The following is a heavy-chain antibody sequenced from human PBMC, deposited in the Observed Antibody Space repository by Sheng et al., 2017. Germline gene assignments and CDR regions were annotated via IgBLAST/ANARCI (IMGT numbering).Heavy chain of an antibody. V-gene: IGHV1-2*02. J-gene: IGHJ6*02. Sequence: QVQLVQSGAEVKKPGASVTVSCEASGYIFNGYYIHWVRQAPGQGLEWMGWINPSSGRTNYAQKFQDRVAMTRHPSANIAYLRLTSLRSDDTAVYYCAKEQWLARWDDWG. CDR1: GYIFNGYY. CDR2: INPSSGRT. D-gene: IGHD6-19*01. CDR3: AKEQWLARWDD.